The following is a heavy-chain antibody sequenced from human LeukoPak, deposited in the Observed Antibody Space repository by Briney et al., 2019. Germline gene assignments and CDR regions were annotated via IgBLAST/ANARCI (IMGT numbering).Heavy chain of an antibody. J-gene: IGHJ6*02. CDR2: INPNSGGT. D-gene: IGHD2-15*01. CDR3: ARQYDIMAGYSYGMDV. V-gene: IGHV1-2*04. Sequence: WASVKVSCKASGYTFTSYYMHWVRQAPGQGLEWMGWINPNSGGTNYAQKFQGWVTMTRDTSISTAYMELSRLRSDDTAVYYCARQYDIMAGYSYGMDVWGQGTTVTVSS. CDR1: GYTFTSYY.